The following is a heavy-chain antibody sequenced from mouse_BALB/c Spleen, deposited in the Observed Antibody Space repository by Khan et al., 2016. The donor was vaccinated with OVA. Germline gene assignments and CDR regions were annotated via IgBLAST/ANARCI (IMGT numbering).Heavy chain of an antibody. Sequence: QVQLQQPGAELVRPGASVKLSCEASGYTFTSYWMNWVKQSPEQGLEWSGRIDPYDSETHYNQNFKDKAILTVDKSSSTAYMQLSILTSEDSAVYYCARNPFAYWGQGTLVTVSA. J-gene: IGHJ3*01. CDR3: ARNPFAY. CDR2: IDPYDSET. CDR1: GYTFTSYW. V-gene: IGHV1-52*01.